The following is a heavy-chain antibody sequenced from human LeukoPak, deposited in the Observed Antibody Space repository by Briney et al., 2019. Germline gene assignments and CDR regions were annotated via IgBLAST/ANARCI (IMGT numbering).Heavy chain of an antibody. D-gene: IGHD3-3*01. Sequence: GGSLRLSCAASGFTFSSYAMTWVRQAPGKGLEWVSSISSSSDIIYYADSVKGRFTISRDNSKNTLYLQMHSLRAEDTAVYYCAKDSITIFGVVIGPNDYWGQGTLVTVSS. CDR2: ISSSSDII. CDR3: AKDSITIFGVVIGPNDY. CDR1: GFTFSSYA. V-gene: IGHV3-23*01. J-gene: IGHJ4*02.